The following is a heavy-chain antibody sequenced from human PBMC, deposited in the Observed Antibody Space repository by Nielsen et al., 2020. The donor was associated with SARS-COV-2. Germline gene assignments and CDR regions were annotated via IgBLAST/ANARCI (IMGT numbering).Heavy chain of an antibody. D-gene: IGHD4-11*01. CDR3: ARQNYSNYALSYYYYYYMDV. CDR1: GGSISSYY. J-gene: IGHJ6*03. CDR2: IYYSGST. V-gene: IGHV4-59*08. Sequence: SETLSLTCTVSGGSISSYYWSWIRQPPGKGLAWIGYIYYSGSTNYNPSLKSRVTISVDTSQNQFSLKLSSVTAADTAVYYCARQNYSNYALSYYYYYYMDVWGKGTTFTVSS.